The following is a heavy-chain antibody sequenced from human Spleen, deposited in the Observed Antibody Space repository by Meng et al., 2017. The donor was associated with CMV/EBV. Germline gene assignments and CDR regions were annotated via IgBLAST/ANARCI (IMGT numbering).Heavy chain of an antibody. Sequence: GESLKISCAASGFTFSSYGMHWVRQAPGKGLEWVAFIRYDGTNKYYADSVKGRFTISRDNSKNTLYLQMNSLRAEDTAVYYCGFEGYYDSSGYYYPPGDYWGQGTLVTVSS. V-gene: IGHV3-30*02. CDR1: GFTFSSYG. CDR2: IRYDGTNK. D-gene: IGHD3-22*01. CDR3: GFEGYYDSSGYYYPPGDY. J-gene: IGHJ4*02.